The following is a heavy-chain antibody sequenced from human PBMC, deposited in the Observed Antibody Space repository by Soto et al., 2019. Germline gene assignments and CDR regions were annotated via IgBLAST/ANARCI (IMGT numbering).Heavy chain of an antibody. CDR2: VTAGGDNT. V-gene: IGHV3-23*01. CDR3: ARLYSRAYDI. D-gene: IGHD2-15*01. J-gene: IGHJ3*02. Sequence: EVQLLESGGGLVQPGGSLRLSCAASGFTFSSYAMTWVRQTPGQGLRWVSTVTAGGDNTYHADSVKGRFTISRDTSKNTLYQQMNSLRVEDTAIYHCARLYSRAYDIWGQGTMVTVSS. CDR1: GFTFSSYA.